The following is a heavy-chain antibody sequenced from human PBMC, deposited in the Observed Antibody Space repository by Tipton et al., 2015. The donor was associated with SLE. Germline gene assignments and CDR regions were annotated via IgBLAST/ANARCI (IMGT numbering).Heavy chain of an antibody. CDR1: GGSISSHY. J-gene: IGHJ4*02. CDR3: ARADIVATITGFDY. D-gene: IGHD5-12*01. CDR2: IYTSGST. V-gene: IGHV4-4*09. Sequence: TLSLTCTVSGGSISSHYWSWIRQPPGKGLEWIGYIYTSGSTNYNPSLKSRVTISVDTSKNQFSLKLSSVTAADTAVYYCARADIVATITGFDYWGQGTLVTVSS.